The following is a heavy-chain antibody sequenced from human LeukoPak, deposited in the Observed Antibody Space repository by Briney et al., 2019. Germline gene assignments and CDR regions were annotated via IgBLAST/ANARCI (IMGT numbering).Heavy chain of an antibody. CDR2: IYTGANT. D-gene: IGHD3-22*01. CDR1: GFTVSSNY. J-gene: IGHJ3*02. Sequence: PGGSLRLSCAASGFTVSSNYMSWVRQAPPKGLEWVSVIYTGANTYYADSVKGRFTISRDNSKNTLYLQMNSLRAEDTAVYYCARTAGSAYYPHKAFDIWGQGTMVTVSS. V-gene: IGHV3-53*01. CDR3: ARTAGSAYYPHKAFDI.